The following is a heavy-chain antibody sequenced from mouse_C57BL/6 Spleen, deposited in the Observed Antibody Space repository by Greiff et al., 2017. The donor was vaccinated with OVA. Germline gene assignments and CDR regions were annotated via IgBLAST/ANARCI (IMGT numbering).Heavy chain of an antibody. V-gene: IGHV1-42*01. D-gene: IGHD2-4*01. CDR1: GYSFTGYY. CDR3: ARWGLRQGPHYYAMDY. J-gene: IGHJ4*01. CDR2: INPSTGGT. Sequence: VQLQQSGPELVKPGASVKISCKASGYSFTGYYMNWVKQSPEKSLEWIGEINPSTGGTTYNQKFKAKATLTVDKSSSTAYMQLKSLTSEDSAVYDCARWGLRQGPHYYAMDYWGQGTSVTVSS.